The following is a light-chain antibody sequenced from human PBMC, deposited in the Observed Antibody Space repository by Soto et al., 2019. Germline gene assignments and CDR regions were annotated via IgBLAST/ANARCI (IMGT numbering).Light chain of an antibody. V-gene: IGKV1-39*01. Sequence: IHMTQSPSSLSASVGDRVTITCRASQRITTYLNRYQQKPGKAPRLLISTAATLQGGFPSRFSGSGSGTDFTLPITTLQPEDFATYFCQHSYSTPYTFGHGTKLEIK. CDR3: QHSYSTPYT. J-gene: IGKJ2*01. CDR1: QRITTY. CDR2: TAA.